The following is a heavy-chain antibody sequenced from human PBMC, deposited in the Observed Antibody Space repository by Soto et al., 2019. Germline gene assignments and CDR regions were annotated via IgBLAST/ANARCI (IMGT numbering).Heavy chain of an antibody. CDR3: ARVTGRYYYGMDV. Sequence: PSETLSLTCTVSGGSISSSYWSWIRQPPGNGLEWIGYMYDSGSTNYNPSLRSRVTISVDTSKNQFSLKLSSVTAADTAVYYCARVTGRYYYGMDVWGQGTTVTVSS. V-gene: IGHV4-59*12. CDR2: MYDSGST. J-gene: IGHJ6*02. CDR1: GGSISSSY.